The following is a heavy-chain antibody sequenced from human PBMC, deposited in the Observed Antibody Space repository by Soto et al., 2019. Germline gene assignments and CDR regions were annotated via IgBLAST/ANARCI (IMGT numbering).Heavy chain of an antibody. Sequence: PGGSLRLSCAASGFTFSSYAMSWVRQAPGKGLEWVSAISGSGGSTYYADSVKGRFTISRDNSKNTLYLQMNSLRAEDTAVYYCAKGRAAAGSNEPFDYWGQGTLVTVSS. CDR2: ISGSGGST. CDR3: AKGRAAAGSNEPFDY. V-gene: IGHV3-23*01. CDR1: GFTFSSYA. J-gene: IGHJ4*02. D-gene: IGHD6-13*01.